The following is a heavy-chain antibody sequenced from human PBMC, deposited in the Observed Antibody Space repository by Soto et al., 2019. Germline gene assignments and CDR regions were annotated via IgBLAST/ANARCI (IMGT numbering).Heavy chain of an antibody. J-gene: IGHJ3*02. V-gene: IGHV1-18*01. Sequence: EASVKVSCKASGYTFTSYGISWVRQAPGQGLEWMGWISAYNGNTNYAQKLQGRVTMTTDTSTSTAYMELRSLRSDDTAVYYCARGRSITIFGVVIAHDAFDIWGQGTMVTVSS. D-gene: IGHD3-3*01. CDR2: ISAYNGNT. CDR1: GYTFTSYG. CDR3: ARGRSITIFGVVIAHDAFDI.